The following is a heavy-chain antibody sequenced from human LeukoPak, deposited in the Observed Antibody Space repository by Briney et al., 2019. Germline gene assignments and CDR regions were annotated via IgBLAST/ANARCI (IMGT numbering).Heavy chain of an antibody. D-gene: IGHD2-21*02. CDR1: GGSISSYY. CDR2: IYYSGST. V-gene: IGHV4-59*01. J-gene: IGHJ1*01. Sequence: PSETLSLTCTVSGGSISSYYWSWIRQPPGKGLEWIGYIYYSGSTNYNPSLKSRVTISVDTSKNQFSLKLSSVTAADTAVYYCARAVGDCGGDCYSYFQHWGQGTLVTVSS. CDR3: ARAVGDCGGDCYSYFQH.